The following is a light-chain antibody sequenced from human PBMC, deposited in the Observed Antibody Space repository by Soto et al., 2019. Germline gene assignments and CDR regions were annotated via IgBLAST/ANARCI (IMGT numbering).Light chain of an antibody. CDR3: KQALHNPLT. Sequence: DIVLTQSPLSLAVIPGEPASISCRSSQSLLFSDGYHYLDWYLQKPGQSPQLLIYLGSDRASGVPDRFSGSGSGTDFTLKISRVEAEDVGVYYCKQALHNPLTFGQGTKLEIK. CDR2: LGS. CDR1: QSLLFSDGYHY. J-gene: IGKJ2*01. V-gene: IGKV2-28*01.